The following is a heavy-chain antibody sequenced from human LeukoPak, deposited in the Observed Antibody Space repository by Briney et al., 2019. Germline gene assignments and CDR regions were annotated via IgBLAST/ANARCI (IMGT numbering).Heavy chain of an antibody. CDR1: GGSIRSYY. CDR2: IYYSGST. J-gene: IGHJ4*02. Sequence: SETLSLTCTVSGGSIRSYYWSWIRQPPGKGLEWIGYIYYSGSTNYNPSLKSRVNISVDTSKNQFSLKLSSVTAADTAVYYCAGSPVEKQLDYWGQGTLVTVSS. CDR3: AGSPVEKQLDY. V-gene: IGHV4-59*08. D-gene: IGHD6-13*01.